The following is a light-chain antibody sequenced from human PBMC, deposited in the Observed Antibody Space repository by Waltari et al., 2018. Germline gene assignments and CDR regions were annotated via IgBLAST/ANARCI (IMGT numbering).Light chain of an antibody. CDR3: QAWDGTTVI. CDR1: KLGDTY. J-gene: IGLJ2*01. Sequence: SYDLTQPPSMSVSPGQTASITCSGDKLGDTYACWYQQKPGQSPVLVIYQDTRRPSTIPERFSASTSGYTATLTISVTQAMDEADYYCQAWDGTTVIFGGGTKLTVL. V-gene: IGLV3-1*01. CDR2: QDT.